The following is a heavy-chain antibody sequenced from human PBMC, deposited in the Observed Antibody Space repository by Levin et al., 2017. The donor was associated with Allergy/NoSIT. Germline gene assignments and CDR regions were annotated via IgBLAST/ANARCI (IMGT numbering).Heavy chain of an antibody. CDR2: IYPGNSDI. CDR1: GYSFTDYW. V-gene: IGHV5-51*01. Sequence: GESLKISCKGSGYSFTDYWIAWVRQMPGKGLEWMGFIYPGNSDIRYSPSFQGQVTISADKSINTAYLQWSSLKAPDTGMYYCARRGSYSSSGYDYWGQGTLVTVSS. CDR3: ARRGSYSSSGYDY. J-gene: IGHJ4*02. D-gene: IGHD6-13*01.